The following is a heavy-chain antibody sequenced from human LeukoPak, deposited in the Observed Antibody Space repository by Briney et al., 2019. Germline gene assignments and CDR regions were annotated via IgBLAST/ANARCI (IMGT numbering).Heavy chain of an antibody. CDR1: GFTFSAYA. CDR2: IRGSSIST. V-gene: IGHV3-23*01. Sequence: PGGSLGLSCAASGFTFSAYAMNWVRQAPGKGLEWVSVIRGSSISTYYADSVKGRFTISRDNSKNTVYLQMNGLRAEDTAIYYCAKDLYGDYGGIDPWGQGTLVTVSS. CDR3: AKDLYGDYGGIDP. J-gene: IGHJ5*02. D-gene: IGHD4-17*01.